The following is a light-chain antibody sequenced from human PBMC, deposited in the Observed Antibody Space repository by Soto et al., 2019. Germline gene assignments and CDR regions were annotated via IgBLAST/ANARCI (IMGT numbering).Light chain of an antibody. Sequence: EIVLTQSPGTLSLSPGERATLSCRASQSVSSSYLAWYQQKPGQAPRLLIYSASRRATGIPDRFSGSGSGTDFTLTTSRLQPEDFAVYYCQQYGSSPPITFGQGTRLEIK. V-gene: IGKV3-20*01. J-gene: IGKJ5*01. CDR3: QQYGSSPPIT. CDR1: QSVSSSY. CDR2: SAS.